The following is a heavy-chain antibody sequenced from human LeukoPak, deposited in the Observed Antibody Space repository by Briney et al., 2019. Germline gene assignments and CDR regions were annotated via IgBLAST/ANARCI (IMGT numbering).Heavy chain of an antibody. D-gene: IGHD2-21*01. CDR3: TRLTGCGGDCDY. Sequence: GGSPRLSCAVSEFTFSGAAMHWVRQASGKGLEWVGRIRNKANNYATSYAASVKGRFTISRDESKNMAYLQMNSLKTEDTAVYYCTRLTGCGGDCDYWGQGTLVTVSS. V-gene: IGHV3-73*01. CDR1: EFTFSGAA. J-gene: IGHJ4*02. CDR2: IRNKANNYAT.